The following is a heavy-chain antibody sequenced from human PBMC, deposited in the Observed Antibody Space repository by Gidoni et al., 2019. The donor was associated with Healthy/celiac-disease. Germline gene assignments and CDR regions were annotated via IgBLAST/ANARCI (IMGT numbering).Heavy chain of an antibody. CDR2: ISWDGGST. J-gene: IGHJ6*02. Sequence: EVQLVESGGVVVQPGGSLRLSCAASGFTFGDYTWHWVRQAPGKGLEWFSLISWDGGSTYYADSVKGRFTISRDNSKNSLYLQMNSLRTEYTALYYCAKDAYGGDYYYYGMDVWGQGTTVTVSS. CDR3: AKDAYGGDYYYYGMDV. D-gene: IGHD4-17*01. CDR1: GFTFGDYT. V-gene: IGHV3-43*01.